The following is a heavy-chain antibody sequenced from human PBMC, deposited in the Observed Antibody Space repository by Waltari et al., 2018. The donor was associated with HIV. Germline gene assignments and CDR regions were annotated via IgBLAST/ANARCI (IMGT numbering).Heavy chain of an antibody. V-gene: IGHV4-34*01. J-gene: IGHJ4*02. Sequence: QVQLQQWGAGLLKPSETLSLTCAVYGGSFSGYYWSWIHQPPGKGLEWIGEINHSGSTNYNPSLKSRVTISVDTSKNQFSLKLSSVTAADTAVYYCAIGVGSADWGQGTLVTVSS. CDR3: AIGVGSAD. CDR2: INHSGST. D-gene: IGHD5-12*01. CDR1: GGSFSGYY.